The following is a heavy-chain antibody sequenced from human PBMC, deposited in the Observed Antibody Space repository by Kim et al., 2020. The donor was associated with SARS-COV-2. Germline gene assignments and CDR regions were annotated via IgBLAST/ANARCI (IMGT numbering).Heavy chain of an antibody. J-gene: IGHJ4*02. CDR3: ARGGSSWGGDFDY. D-gene: IGHD6-13*01. V-gene: IGHV6-1*01. Sequence: YAVSVNSRITINPDTAKNQVSLQLNSVTPEDTAGYYCARGGSSWGGDFDYWGQGTLVTVSS.